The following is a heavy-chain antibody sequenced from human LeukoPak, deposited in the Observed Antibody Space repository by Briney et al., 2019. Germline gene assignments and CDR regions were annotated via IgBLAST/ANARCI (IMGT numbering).Heavy chain of an antibody. CDR2: TSGSGDIT. D-gene: IGHD3-10*01. V-gene: IGHV3-23*01. CDR1: GFTFRSHA. CDR3: APGGYGSGSYYFQH. Sequence: GTSLRLSCVASGFTFRSHAMSWVRQAPGKGLEWVSSTSGSGDITDYADSVKGRFTISRDNSKNTLYLQMTSLRAEDTAVYYCAPGGYGSGSYYFQHWGQGTLVTVSS. J-gene: IGHJ1*01.